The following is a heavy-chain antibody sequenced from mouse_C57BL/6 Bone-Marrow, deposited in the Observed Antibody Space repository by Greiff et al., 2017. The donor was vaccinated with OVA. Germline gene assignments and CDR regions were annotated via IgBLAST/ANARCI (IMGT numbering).Heavy chain of an antibody. D-gene: IGHD1-1*02. CDR3: TRGGNLLFRY. Sequence: VQLQQSGTVLARPGASVKMSCKTSGYTFTSYWMHWVKQRPGQGLEWIGAIYPGNSDTSYNQKFKGTAKLTAVTTASTAYMELSSLTNEDAAVYYCTRGGNLLFRYWGQGTLVTVSA. CDR1: GYTFTSYW. J-gene: IGHJ3*01. V-gene: IGHV1-5*01. CDR2: IYPGNSDT.